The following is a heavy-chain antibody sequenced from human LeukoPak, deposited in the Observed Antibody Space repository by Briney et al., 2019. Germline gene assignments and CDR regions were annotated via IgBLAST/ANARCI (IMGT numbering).Heavy chain of an antibody. D-gene: IGHD4-11*01. J-gene: IGHJ6*02. CDR1: GFTVSSNY. CDR3: ATGPIRGVTGDRRYYYYYGMDV. V-gene: IGHV3-66*01. CDR2: IYSGGST. Sequence: GGSLRLSCAASGFTVSSNYMSWVRQAPGKGLEWVSVIYSGGSTYYADSVKGRFTISRDNSKNTLYLQMNSLRAEGTAVYYCATGPIRGVTGDRRYYYYYGMDVWGQGTTVTVSS.